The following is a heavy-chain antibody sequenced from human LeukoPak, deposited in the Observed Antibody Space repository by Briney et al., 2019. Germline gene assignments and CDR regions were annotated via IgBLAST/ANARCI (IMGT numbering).Heavy chain of an antibody. V-gene: IGHV3-74*01. Sequence: GGSLRLSCAASGFTFSSYWMHWVRHAPGKGLVWVSRINTDGSSTSYADSVKGRFTISRDNAKNTLYLQMNSLRAEDTAVYYCARAGKSANFDYWGQGTLVTVSS. CDR3: ARAGKSANFDY. D-gene: IGHD3-10*01. CDR2: INTDGSST. CDR1: GFTFSSYW. J-gene: IGHJ4*02.